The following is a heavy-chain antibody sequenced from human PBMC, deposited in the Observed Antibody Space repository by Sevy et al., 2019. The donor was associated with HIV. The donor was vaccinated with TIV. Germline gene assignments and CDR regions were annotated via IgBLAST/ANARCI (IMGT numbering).Heavy chain of an antibody. V-gene: IGHV3-30-3*01. CDR3: ARAYSSWFGTVHY. Sequence: GGSLRLSCAASEFIFSTYSMHWVRQAPGKGLEWVAAISYDGNNKYYADSVKGRFTISRDNPKNTLFLQVNSLRPEDTAVYYCARAYSSWFGTVHYWGQGTLVTVSS. CDR2: ISYDGNNK. J-gene: IGHJ4*02. D-gene: IGHD6-13*01. CDR1: EFIFSTYS.